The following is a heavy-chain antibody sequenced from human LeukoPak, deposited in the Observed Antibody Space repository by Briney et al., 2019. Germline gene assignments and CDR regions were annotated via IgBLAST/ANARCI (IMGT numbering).Heavy chain of an antibody. J-gene: IGHJ4*02. CDR3: ARGVEPLAANTLAY. D-gene: IGHD1-14*01. V-gene: IGHV3-53*01. CDR2: LYSDGNT. Sequence: PVGSLRLSCAASGFTVITNDMTSVRQAPGKGLEWVSVLYSDGNTKYADSGQGRFTISRVNSKNTLYLEMTSLSPDDTAVYYCARGVEPLAANTLAYWGQGTLVSVSS. CDR1: GFTVITND.